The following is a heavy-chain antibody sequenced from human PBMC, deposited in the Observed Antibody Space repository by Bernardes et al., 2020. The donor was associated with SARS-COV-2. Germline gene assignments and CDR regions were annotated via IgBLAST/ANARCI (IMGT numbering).Heavy chain of an antibody. CDR2: IWYDGSNK. Sequence: GGSLRLSCAASGFTFSSYGMHWVRQAPGKGLEWVAVIWYDGSNKYYADSVKGRFTISRDNSKNTLYLQMNSLRAEDTAVYYCARESPYDSSAPGGMDVWGQGTTVTVSS. D-gene: IGHD3-22*01. J-gene: IGHJ6*02. V-gene: IGHV3-33*01. CDR1: GFTFSSYG. CDR3: ARESPYDSSAPGGMDV.